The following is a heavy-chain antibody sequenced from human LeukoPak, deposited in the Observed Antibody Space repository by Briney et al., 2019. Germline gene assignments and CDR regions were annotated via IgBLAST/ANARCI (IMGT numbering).Heavy chain of an antibody. Sequence: GGSLRLSCATAGFTFSNTWMSWVRQAPGKGLEWVGRIKSKTKGGTTDYGAPVKGRFTISRDDSQSTLYLQMNSLKTEDTAVYYCTTGGHWFDHWGQGALVTVSS. V-gene: IGHV3-15*01. CDR1: GFTFSNTW. CDR3: TTGGHWFDH. CDR2: IKSKTKGGTT. J-gene: IGHJ5*02.